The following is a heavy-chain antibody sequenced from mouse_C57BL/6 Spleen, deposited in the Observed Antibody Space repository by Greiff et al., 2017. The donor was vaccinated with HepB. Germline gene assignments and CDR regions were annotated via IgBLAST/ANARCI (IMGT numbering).Heavy chain of an antibody. V-gene: IGHV2-2*01. CDR3: AIYSNYEDWFAY. CDR1: GFSLTSYG. CDR2: IWSGGST. Sequence: VQLVESGPGLVQPSQSLSITCTVSGFSLTSYGVHWVRQSPGKGLEWLGVIWSGGSTDYNAAFISRLSISKDNSKSQVFFKMNSLQADDTAIYYCAIYSNYEDWFAYWGQGTLVTVSA. J-gene: IGHJ3*01. D-gene: IGHD2-5*01.